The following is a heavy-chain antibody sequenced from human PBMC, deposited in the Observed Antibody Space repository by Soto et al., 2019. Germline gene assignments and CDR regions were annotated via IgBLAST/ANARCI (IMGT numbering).Heavy chain of an antibody. D-gene: IGHD3-9*01. J-gene: IGHJ3*02. CDR3: ATVLRYFDWLGPDAFDI. Sequence: SVKVSCKASGGTFSSYAISWVRQAPGQGLEWMGGIIPIFGTANYAQKFQGRVTITADKSTSTAYMELSSLRSEDTAVYYCATVLRYFDWLGPDAFDIWGQGTMVTVSS. V-gene: IGHV1-69*06. CDR1: GGTFSSYA. CDR2: IIPIFGTA.